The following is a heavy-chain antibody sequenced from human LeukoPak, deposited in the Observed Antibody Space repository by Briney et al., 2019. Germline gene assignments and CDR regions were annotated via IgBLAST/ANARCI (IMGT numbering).Heavy chain of an antibody. D-gene: IGHD3-22*01. CDR3: ARVASTSYYYDSSAAFGI. J-gene: IGHJ3*02. Sequence: ASVKVSCKASGYTFTSYYMHWVRQAPGQGLEWMGIINPSGGSTSYAQKFQGRVTMSTDTSTSTAYMELRSLRSDDTAVYYCARVASTSYYYDSSAAFGIWGQGTMVTVSS. CDR2: INPSGGST. V-gene: IGHV1-46*01. CDR1: GYTFTSYY.